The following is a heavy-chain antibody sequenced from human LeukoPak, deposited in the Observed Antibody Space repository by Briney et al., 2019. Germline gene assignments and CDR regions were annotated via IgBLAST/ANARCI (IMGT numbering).Heavy chain of an antibody. CDR1: GYTFTDYY. V-gene: IGHV1-2*04. D-gene: IGHD3-22*01. CDR2: INPNSGGT. CDR3: AHRGSGYYALFDY. Sequence: ASVKVSCKASGYTFTDYYIHWVRQAPGQGLEWMGWINPNSGGTNYAQKFQGWVTMTRDTSISTAYMELSRLRSDDTAVYYCAHRGSGYYALFDYWGQGTLVTVSS. J-gene: IGHJ4*02.